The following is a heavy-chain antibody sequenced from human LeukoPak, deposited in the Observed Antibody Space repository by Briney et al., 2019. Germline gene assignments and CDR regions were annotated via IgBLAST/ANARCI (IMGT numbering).Heavy chain of an antibody. J-gene: IGHJ6*02. V-gene: IGHV3-33*01. CDR3: ARVDPYYYYGMDV. D-gene: IGHD2-2*03. CDR2: IWYDGSNK. Sequence: GGSLRLSCEASGFTFSSYGMHWVRQAPGKGLEWVAVIWYDGSNKYYADSVKGRFTISRDNSKNTLYLQMNSLRAEDTAVYYCARVDPYYYYGMDVWGQGTTVTVSS. CDR1: GFTFSSYG.